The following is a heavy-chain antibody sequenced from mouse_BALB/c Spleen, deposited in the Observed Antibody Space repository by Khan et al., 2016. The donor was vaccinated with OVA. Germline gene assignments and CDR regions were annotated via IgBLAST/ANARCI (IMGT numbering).Heavy chain of an antibody. Sequence: EVQLQESGPGLVKPSQSLSLTCTVTGYSITSDYAWNWIRQFPGNKLEWMGYISYSGRTSYNPSLKSRISITRDTSKNQFFLQLKSVTTEDTATYYYARSVTSTTVVAADFDYWGQGTTLTVSS. J-gene: IGHJ2*01. CDR1: GYSITSDYA. CDR3: ARSVTSTTVVAADFDY. D-gene: IGHD1-1*01. V-gene: IGHV3-2*02. CDR2: ISYSGRT.